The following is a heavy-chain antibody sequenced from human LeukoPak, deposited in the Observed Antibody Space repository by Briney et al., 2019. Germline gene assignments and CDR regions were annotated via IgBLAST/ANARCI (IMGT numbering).Heavy chain of an antibody. J-gene: IGHJ4*02. CDR1: GFTFSTYA. CDR2: ITGTGDGT. Sequence: GGSLRLSCAASGFTFSTYAMTWVRQAPGKGLEWVSSITGTGDGTSAADSVKGRFTISRDSSKHTLYLQMNSLRVEDTAVYYCAKAGLVRGGALDSWGQGTLVTVSS. D-gene: IGHD4/OR15-4a*01. CDR3: AKAGLVRGGALDS. V-gene: IGHV3-23*01.